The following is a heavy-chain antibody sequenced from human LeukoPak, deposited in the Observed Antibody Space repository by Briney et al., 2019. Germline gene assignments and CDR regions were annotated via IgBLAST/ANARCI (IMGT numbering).Heavy chain of an antibody. CDR3: ARIPSGYSSSSVR. V-gene: IGHV3-30-3*01. D-gene: IGHD6-13*01. Sequence: PGGSLRLSCAASGFTFDDYAMHWVRQAPGKGLEWVAVISYDGSNKYYADSVKGRFTISRDNSKNTLYLQMNSLRAEDTAVYYCARIPSGYSSSSVRWGQGTLVTVSS. CDR1: GFTFDDYA. CDR2: ISYDGSNK. J-gene: IGHJ4*02.